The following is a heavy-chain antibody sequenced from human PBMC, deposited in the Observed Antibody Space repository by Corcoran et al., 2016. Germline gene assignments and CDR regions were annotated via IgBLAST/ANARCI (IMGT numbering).Heavy chain of an antibody. CDR2: ISSSSSTI. D-gene: IGHD3-16*02. CDR1: GFTFSSYS. J-gene: IGHJ3*02. V-gene: IGHV3-48*04. CDR3: ARDIGYDYVWGSYRSRAFDI. Sequence: EVQLVESGGGLVQPGGSLRLSCAASGFTFSSYSMNWVRQAPGKGLEWVSYISSSSSTIYYADSVKGRFTISRDNAKNSLYLQMNSLRAEDTAWYYCARDIGYDYVWGSYRSRAFDIWGQGTMVTVSS.